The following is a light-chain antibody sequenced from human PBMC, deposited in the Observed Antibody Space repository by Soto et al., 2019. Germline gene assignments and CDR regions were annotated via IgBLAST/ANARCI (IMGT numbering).Light chain of an antibody. J-gene: IGKJ1*01. CDR2: GAS. V-gene: IGKV3-20*01. CDR1: QSITSSF. CDR3: QQYGSLSWT. Sequence: EIVLTQSPGILALYPGARASLSCGASQSITSSFLAWYQQKPGQAPRLLIYGASSRATGIPDRFSGSGSGTDFTLTISSLEPEDFAVYYCQQYGSLSWTFGQGTKVDIK.